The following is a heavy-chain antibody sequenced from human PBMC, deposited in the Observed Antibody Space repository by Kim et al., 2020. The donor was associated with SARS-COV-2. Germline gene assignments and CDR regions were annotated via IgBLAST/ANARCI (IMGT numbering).Heavy chain of an antibody. J-gene: IGHJ6*02. Sequence: SVKVSCKASGGTFSSYAISWVRQAPGQGLEWMGGIIPIFGTANYAQKFQGRVTITADESTSTAYMELSSLRSEDTAVYYCARDWLHQYYYYGMDVWGQGITVTVSS. V-gene: IGHV1-69*13. CDR1: GGTFSSYA. CDR2: IIPIFGTA. CDR3: ARDWLHQYYYYGMDV. D-gene: IGHD6-19*01.